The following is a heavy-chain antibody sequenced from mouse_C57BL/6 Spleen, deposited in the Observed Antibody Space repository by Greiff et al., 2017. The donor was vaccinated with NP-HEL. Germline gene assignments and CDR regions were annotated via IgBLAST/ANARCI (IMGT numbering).Heavy chain of an antibody. J-gene: IGHJ2*01. V-gene: IGHV5-17*01. Sequence: EVMLVESGGGLVKPGGSLKLSCAASGFTFSDYGMHWVRQAPEKGLEWVAYISSGSSTIYYADTVKGRFTISRDNAKNTLCLQMTSLRSEDTAMYYCARNYGSTLDYWGQGTTLTVSS. CDR1: GFTFSDYG. CDR3: ARNYGSTLDY. D-gene: IGHD1-1*01. CDR2: ISSGSSTI.